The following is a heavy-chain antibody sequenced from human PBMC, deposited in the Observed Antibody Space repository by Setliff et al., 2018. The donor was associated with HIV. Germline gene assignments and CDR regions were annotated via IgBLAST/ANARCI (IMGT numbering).Heavy chain of an antibody. Sequence: SETLSLTCTVSGGSMRSRSDYWGWIRQAPGKGLEWIGYIYYSGSTNYNPSLKSRVTISVDTSKNQFSLRLSSVTAADAAVYYCARVPRQLLKGAAAYFDYWGQGILVTVSS. J-gene: IGHJ4*02. CDR2: IYYSGST. V-gene: IGHV4-61*05. CDR3: ARVPRQLLKGAAAYFDY. D-gene: IGHD5-18*01. CDR1: GGSMRSRSDY.